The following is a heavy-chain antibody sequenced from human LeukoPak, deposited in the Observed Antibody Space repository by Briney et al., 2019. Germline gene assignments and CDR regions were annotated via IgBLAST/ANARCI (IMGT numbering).Heavy chain of an antibody. Sequence: SETLSLTCTVSGGSISSYYWSWIRQPPGKGLEWIGYIYTSGSTNYNPCLKSRVNISVDTFKNQFSLKLSSVTAADTAVYYCARHGPKDGYNTAFDIWGQGTMVTVSS. CDR1: GGSISSYY. D-gene: IGHD5-24*01. CDR2: IYTSGST. CDR3: ARHGPKDGYNTAFDI. V-gene: IGHV4-4*09. J-gene: IGHJ3*02.